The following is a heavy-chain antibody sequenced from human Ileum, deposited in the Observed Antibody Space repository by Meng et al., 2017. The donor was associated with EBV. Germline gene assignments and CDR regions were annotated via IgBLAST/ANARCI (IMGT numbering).Heavy chain of an antibody. J-gene: IGHJ2*01. Sequence: QLEQSAPTLGKPSQTLALTLTVSGGSISSSNYYWSWIRQPPGKGLEWSGHIYNSGSTYYNPSLKSRITISVDTSKNQFSLKLSSVTAADTAVYYCARGQKGYFDLWGRGTLVTVSS. CDR3: ARGQKGYFDL. CDR1: GGSISSSNYY. CDR2: IYNSGST. V-gene: IGHV4-30-4*01.